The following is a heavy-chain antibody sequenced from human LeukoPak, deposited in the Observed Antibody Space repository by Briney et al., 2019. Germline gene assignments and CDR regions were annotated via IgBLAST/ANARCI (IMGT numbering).Heavy chain of an antibody. D-gene: IGHD2-15*01. J-gene: IGHJ4*02. CDR1: GGSFSGYY. V-gene: IGHV4-34*01. CDR3: ARRVRSGHFDY. CDR2: INHSGST. Sequence: PSETLSLTCVVYGGSFSGYYWSWIRQPPGKGLEWIGEINHSGSTNYNPSLKSRVTISVDTSKNQFSLKLSSVTAADTAVYYCARRVRSGHFDYWGQGTLVTVSS.